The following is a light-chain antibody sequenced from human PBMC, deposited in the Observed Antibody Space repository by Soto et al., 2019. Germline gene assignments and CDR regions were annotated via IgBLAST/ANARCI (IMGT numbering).Light chain of an antibody. CDR1: HNIDIW. V-gene: IGKV1-12*01. CDR3: QQTNSFPLT. Sequence: EIQMTQYPSSLSASVGDRVTITCRASHNIDIWLAWYQQRPGKAPKLLLYAASSLPSGVPSRVSGSGSGTDFTLTVSSLQPEDFATYYCQQTNSFPLTFGGGTKVDI. J-gene: IGKJ4*01. CDR2: AAS.